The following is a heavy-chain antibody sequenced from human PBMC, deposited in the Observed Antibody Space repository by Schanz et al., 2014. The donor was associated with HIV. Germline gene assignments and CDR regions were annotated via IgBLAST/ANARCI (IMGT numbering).Heavy chain of an antibody. CDR2: ISHNGNND. CDR3: ARDLNVGRHFDH. D-gene: IGHD1-26*01. J-gene: IGHJ4*02. CDR1: GFTFSTND. V-gene: IGHV3-30*03. Sequence: QVQLVESGGGVVQPGKSLRLSCAASGFTFSTNDMHWVRQLPGKGLEWEAVISHNGNNDYYAESVKGRFTISRDNSKNTLYLQMKSLRPEDTAVYYCARDLNVGRHFDHWGQGTLVTVSS.